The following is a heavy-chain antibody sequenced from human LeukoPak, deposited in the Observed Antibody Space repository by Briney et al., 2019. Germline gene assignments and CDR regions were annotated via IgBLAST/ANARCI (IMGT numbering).Heavy chain of an antibody. CDR2: INHSGST. CDR1: GGSFSGYY. D-gene: IGHD3-16*01. CDR3: ARDGGLDAFDI. Sequence: SETLSLTCAVYGGSFSGYYWSWIRQPPGKGLEWIGEINHSGSTNYNPSLKSRVTISVDTSKNQFSLKLSSVTAADTAVYYCARDGGLDAFDIWGQGTMVTVSS. V-gene: IGHV4-34*01. J-gene: IGHJ3*02.